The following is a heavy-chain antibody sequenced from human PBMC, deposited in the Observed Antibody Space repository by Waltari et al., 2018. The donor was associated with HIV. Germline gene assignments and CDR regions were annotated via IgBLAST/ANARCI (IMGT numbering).Heavy chain of an antibody. CDR3: ARAPTAYCGGDCYSDAFDI. J-gene: IGHJ3*02. Sequence: QVQLVQSGAEVKKPGSSVTVSCKASGATYPSYTISWVRQAPGQGLEWMGRISRILGIANYAQKFQGRVTITADKSTSTAYMELSSLRSEDTAVYYCARAPTAYCGGDCYSDAFDIWGQGTMVTVSS. CDR1: GATYPSYT. CDR2: ISRILGIA. V-gene: IGHV1-69*02. D-gene: IGHD2-21*02.